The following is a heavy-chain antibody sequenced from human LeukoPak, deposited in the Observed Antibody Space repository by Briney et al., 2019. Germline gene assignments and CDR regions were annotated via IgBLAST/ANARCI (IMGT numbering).Heavy chain of an antibody. V-gene: IGHV3-30*02. Sequence: PGGSLRLSCAASGFTFSSYAMDWVRQAPGKGLEWVAFIRYDGSNKYYADSVKGRFTISRDNSKNTLYLQMNSLRAEDTAVYYCAKAPPLDYWYFDLWGRGTLVTVSS. CDR1: GFTFSSYA. CDR2: IRYDGSNK. CDR3: AKAPPLDYWYFDL. D-gene: IGHD1-1*01. J-gene: IGHJ2*01.